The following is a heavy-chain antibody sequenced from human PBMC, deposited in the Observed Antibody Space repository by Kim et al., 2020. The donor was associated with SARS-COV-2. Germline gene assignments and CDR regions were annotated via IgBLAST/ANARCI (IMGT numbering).Heavy chain of an antibody. V-gene: IGHV3-21*01. D-gene: IGHD6-13*01. CDR3: ARDLVRRGGMDV. Sequence: GGSLRLSCAASGFTFSSYSMTWVRQAPGKGLEWVSSIRSSSNYIYYADSVKGRFTISRDNAKNSLYLHMNSLRAEDTAVYYCARDLVRRGGMDVWGQGTTLTVSS. J-gene: IGHJ6*02. CDR2: IRSSSNYI. CDR1: GFTFSSYS.